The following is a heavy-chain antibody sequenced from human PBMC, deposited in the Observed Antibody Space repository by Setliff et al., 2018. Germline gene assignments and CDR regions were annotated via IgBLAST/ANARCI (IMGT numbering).Heavy chain of an antibody. CDR2: RYYSGHT. CDR1: GDSISSGTYY. CDR3: AKHGEESKVTTYLAS. V-gene: IGHV4-39*01. D-gene: IGHD4-17*01. Sequence: SETLSLTCAVSGDSISSGTYYWGWIRQPPGKGLEWIGSRYYSGHTYYNPSLKSRVAMSVDKAKNQFSLNLRSVSAVDTAIYYCAKHGEESKVTTYLASWGQGTLVTVSS. J-gene: IGHJ5*02.